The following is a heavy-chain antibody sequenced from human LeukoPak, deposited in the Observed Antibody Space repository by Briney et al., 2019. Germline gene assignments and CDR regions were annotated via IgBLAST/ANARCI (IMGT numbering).Heavy chain of an antibody. CDR3: AKASSDSSGWSYY. CDR1: GFTFSIYT. J-gene: IGHJ4*02. Sequence: GGSLRLSCATSGFTFSIYTMAWVSQAHGKGLEWVSTIIGSGGRTYNADSVKGRFTTSRANSTNPLYLQMNSLRAEDTAVSYCAKASSDSSGWSYYWGQGTLVTDSS. CDR2: IIGSGGRT. D-gene: IGHD6-19*01. V-gene: IGHV3-23*01.